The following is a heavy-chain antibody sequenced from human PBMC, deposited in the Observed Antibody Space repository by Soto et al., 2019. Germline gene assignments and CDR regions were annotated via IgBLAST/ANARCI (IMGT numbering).Heavy chain of an antibody. J-gene: IGHJ5*02. Sequence: SETLSLTCSVSGGSIGSSSYYFGWIRQPPGKGLEWIGSLYYTGTTYYNSSLKSRVTISADTSKNQFSLKLSSVTAADTAVYYCARVRRKKVDPWGQGTLVTV. CDR2: LYYTGTT. V-gene: IGHV4-39*01. CDR1: GGSIGSSSYY. CDR3: ARVRRKKVDP.